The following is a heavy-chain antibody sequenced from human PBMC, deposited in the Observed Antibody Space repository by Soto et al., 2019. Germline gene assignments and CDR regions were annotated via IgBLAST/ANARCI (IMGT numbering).Heavy chain of an antibody. CDR2: IYYSGST. CDR3: ARRASGSYSDY. Sequence: QLQLQESGPGPVKPSETLSLTCTVSGGSISSSSYYWGWIRQPPGKGLEWIGTIYYSGSTYYNPSLKSRVTISVDRSKNQFSLKLSSVTAADTAVYYCARRASGSYSDYWGQGTLVTVSS. CDR1: GGSISSSSYY. V-gene: IGHV4-39*01. D-gene: IGHD3-10*01. J-gene: IGHJ4*02.